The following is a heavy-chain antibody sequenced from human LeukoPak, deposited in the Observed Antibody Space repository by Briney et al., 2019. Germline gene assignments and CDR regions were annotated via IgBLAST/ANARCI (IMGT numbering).Heavy chain of an antibody. V-gene: IGHV3-30-3*01. D-gene: IGHD4-17*01. Sequence: GGSLRLSCAAAGFTFSSYAMHWVRQAPGKGLEWVAVISYVGSNKYYADSVKGRFTISRDNSKNTLYLQMNSLRAEYTAVYYCARTPQDYAYYFDYWGQGTLVTVSS. J-gene: IGHJ4*02. CDR1: GFTFSSYA. CDR3: ARTPQDYAYYFDY. CDR2: ISYVGSNK.